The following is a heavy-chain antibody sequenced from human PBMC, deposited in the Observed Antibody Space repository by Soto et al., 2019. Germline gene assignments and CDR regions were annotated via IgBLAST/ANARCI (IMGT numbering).Heavy chain of an antibody. CDR2: ISHSGIT. J-gene: IGHJ5*02. D-gene: IGHD1-26*01. Sequence: YWSLIRQHPGKGLEWIGYISHSGITEYNPTLNSRLTLSIDTSKNQFSLEMNSVTAADTAVYYCARGSQDYYYGWFDPWGQGTPVTVSS. CDR3: ARGSQDYYYGWFDP. V-gene: IGHV4-31*02. CDR1: Y.